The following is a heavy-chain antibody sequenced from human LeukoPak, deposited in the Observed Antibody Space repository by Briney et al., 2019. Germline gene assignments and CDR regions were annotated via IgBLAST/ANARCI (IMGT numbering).Heavy chain of an antibody. V-gene: IGHV3-30-3*01. CDR3: ARDYGSYSVEDYFDY. J-gene: IGHJ4*02. Sequence: GGSLRLSCAASGFTFSSYAMHWVRQAPGKGLEWVAVISYDGSNKYYADSVKGRFTISRDNSKNTLYLQMNSLRAEDTAVYYCARDYGSYSVEDYFDYWGQGTLVTVSS. CDR1: GFTFSSYA. CDR2: ISYDGSNK. D-gene: IGHD1-26*01.